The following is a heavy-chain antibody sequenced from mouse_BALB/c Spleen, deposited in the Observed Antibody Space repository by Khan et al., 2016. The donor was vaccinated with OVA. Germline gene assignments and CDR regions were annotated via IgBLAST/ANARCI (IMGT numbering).Heavy chain of an antibody. D-gene: IGHD3-2*01. Sequence: VQLQQSGAELVRPGVSVKISCKGSGYTFTDFSMHWVKQRHAMSLEWIGVISTYYGDADYNQKFKDKATMTVDKSSNTAYMDISRLTSENSAIYYCSRGPGGDRFLYWGQGTLVTVSA. CDR2: ISTYYGDA. V-gene: IGHV1S137*01. J-gene: IGHJ3*01. CDR1: GYTFTDFS. CDR3: SRGPGGDRFLY.